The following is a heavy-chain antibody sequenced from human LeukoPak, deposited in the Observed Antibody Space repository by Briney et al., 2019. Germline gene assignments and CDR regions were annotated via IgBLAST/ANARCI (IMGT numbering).Heavy chain of an antibody. CDR2: IYYSGST. CDR3: ARSTVTPWHGMDV. V-gene: IGHV4-59*12. J-gene: IGHJ6*02. D-gene: IGHD4-17*01. CDR1: GGSISSYY. Sequence: PSETLSLTCTVSGGSISSYYWSWIRQPPGKGLEWIGYIYYSGSTYYNPSLKSRVTISVDRSKNQFSLKLSSVTAADTAVYYCARSTVTPWHGMDVWGQGTTVTVSS.